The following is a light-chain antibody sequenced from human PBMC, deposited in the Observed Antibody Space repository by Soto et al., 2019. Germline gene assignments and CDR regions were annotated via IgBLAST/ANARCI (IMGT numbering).Light chain of an antibody. CDR3: QQYNSIRKT. J-gene: IGKJ1*01. Sequence: IQLTQSPSSLSASLGNRVTITCRASQGISNFLAWYQQKPGKAPKLLIYDASSLESGVPSRFRGSGSGTEFTLTISSLQPDDFETYYCQQYNSIRKTFGQGTKVDIK. CDR1: QGISNF. V-gene: IGKV1-13*02. CDR2: DAS.